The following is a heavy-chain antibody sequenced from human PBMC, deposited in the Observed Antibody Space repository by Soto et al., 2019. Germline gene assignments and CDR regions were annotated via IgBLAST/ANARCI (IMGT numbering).Heavy chain of an antibody. D-gene: IGHD6-19*01. CDR1: GYSFNSNW. J-gene: IGHJ4*02. V-gene: IGHV5-51*01. CDR2: IYPGDSDT. CDR3: ARLFDTSGWYDY. Sequence: GESLKISCKGSGYSFNSNWIGWVRQMPGKGLERMGIIYPGDSDTRYSPSFQGQVTISADKSITTAYLQWSSLRASDSAMYYCARLFDTSGWYDYWGQGTLVTVSS.